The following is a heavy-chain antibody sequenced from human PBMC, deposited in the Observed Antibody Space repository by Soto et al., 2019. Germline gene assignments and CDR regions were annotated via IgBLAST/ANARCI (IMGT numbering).Heavy chain of an antibody. J-gene: IGHJ4*02. V-gene: IGHV1-18*01. Sequence: ASVKVSCKASGYTFTSYGNSWVRQAPGQGLEWMGWISAYNGNTNYAQKLQGRVTMTTDTSTSTVYMELRSLRSDDTAVYYCARVGGIAEPIDYWGQGTLVTVSS. CDR2: ISAYNGNT. CDR3: ARVGGIAEPIDY. D-gene: IGHD6-13*01. CDR1: GYTFTSYG.